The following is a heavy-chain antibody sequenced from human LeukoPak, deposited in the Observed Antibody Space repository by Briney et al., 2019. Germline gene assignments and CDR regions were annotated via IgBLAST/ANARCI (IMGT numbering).Heavy chain of an antibody. CDR1: GYTFTSYG. CDR2: ISAYNGNT. CDR3: ARVAGEGDCSGGSCSRQLDY. Sequence: GASVKVSCKASGYTFTSYGISWVRQAPGQGLEWMGWISAYNGNTNYAQELQGRVTMTTDTSTSTAYMELRSLRSDDTAVYYCARVAGEGDCSGGSCSRQLDYWGQGTLVTVSS. D-gene: IGHD2-15*01. J-gene: IGHJ4*02. V-gene: IGHV1-18*01.